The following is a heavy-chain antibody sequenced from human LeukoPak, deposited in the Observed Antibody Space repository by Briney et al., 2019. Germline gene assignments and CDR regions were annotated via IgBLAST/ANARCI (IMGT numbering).Heavy chain of an antibody. CDR2: ISSSSSTI. CDR3: AKDFSSRPISWFDP. V-gene: IGHV3-48*01. D-gene: IGHD3-3*01. J-gene: IGHJ5*02. CDR1: GFTFSSYS. Sequence: QPGGSLRLSCAASGFTFSSYSMNWVRQAPGKGLEWVSYISSSSSTIYYADSVKGRFTISRDNAKNSLYLQMNSLRAEDTALYYCAKDFSSRPISWFDPWGQGTLVTVSS.